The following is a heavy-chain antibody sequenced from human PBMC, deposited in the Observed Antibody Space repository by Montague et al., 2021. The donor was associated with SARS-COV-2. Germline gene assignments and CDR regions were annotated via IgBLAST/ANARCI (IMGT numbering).Heavy chain of an antibody. CDR2: ISYDGDKD. Sequence: SLRLSCAASGFTFTTYSMHWVRQAPGKGLEWVAVISYDGDKDYYIDSVKGRFTISRDNSKKTVDLQMSSLRPEDSGVYFCASGVSVVVAGTMHFDNWGQGTQVTVSS. D-gene: IGHD2-15*01. CDR1: GFTFTTYS. CDR3: ASGVSVVVAGTMHFDN. V-gene: IGHV3-30*14. J-gene: IGHJ4*02.